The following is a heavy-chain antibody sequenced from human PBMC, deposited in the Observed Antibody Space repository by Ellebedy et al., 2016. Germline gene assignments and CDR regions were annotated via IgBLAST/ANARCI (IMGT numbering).Heavy chain of an antibody. J-gene: IGHJ4*02. D-gene: IGHD2-21*02. CDR3: ARALGGLRDSEKIDY. V-gene: IGHV4-59*01. CDR2: IYYSGST. CDR1: GGSISSYY. Sequence: SETLSLXCTVSGGSISSYYWSWIRQPPGKGLEWIGYIYYSGSTNYNPSLKSRVTISVDTSKNQFSLKLSSVTAADTAVYYCARALGGLRDSEKIDYWGQGTLVTVSS.